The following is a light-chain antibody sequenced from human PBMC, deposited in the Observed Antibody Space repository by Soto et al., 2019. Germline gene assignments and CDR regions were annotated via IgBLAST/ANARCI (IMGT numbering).Light chain of an antibody. CDR2: GAS. J-gene: IGKJ1*01. V-gene: IGKV3-20*01. Sequence: DIVLTQSPVTLSLSPGERATLSCRASQSVSSSNLAWYQQKPAQAPRLLIDGASRRAPGIPERFSGSGSGTDFTLTISRLEPDDFAVYYCQQYLTSPTTFGQGTKVDIK. CDR3: QQYLTSPTT. CDR1: QSVSSSN.